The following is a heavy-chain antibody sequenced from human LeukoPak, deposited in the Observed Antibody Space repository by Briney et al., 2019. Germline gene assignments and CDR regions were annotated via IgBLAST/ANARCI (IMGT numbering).Heavy chain of an antibody. CDR2: INWNGGGT. Sequence: PGGSLRLSCAATGFTFKDYGMHWVRQPPGKGLEWVSSINWNGGGTDYADSVKGRFTISRDNAKNSLYLQLSSLRPEDTALYYCAKHMRATHTYSSFGLDVWGQGTTVTVSS. D-gene: IGHD1-26*01. CDR3: AKHMRATHTYSSFGLDV. CDR1: GFTFKDYG. V-gene: IGHV3-9*01. J-gene: IGHJ6*02.